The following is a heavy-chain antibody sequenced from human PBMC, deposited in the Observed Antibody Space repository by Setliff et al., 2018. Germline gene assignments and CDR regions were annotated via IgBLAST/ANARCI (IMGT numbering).Heavy chain of an antibody. D-gene: IGHD6-13*01. J-gene: IGHJ3*02. V-gene: IGHV3-53*01. CDR3: ARDLRSTGSWFTDI. CDR1: GFNARDNY. CDR2: MFSVGEA. Sequence: GGSLRLSCVAYGFNARDNYMSWVRQAPGKGRECVCSMFSVGEASCADSVKGRFTISRDNWKNTVFLQMNSLTVEDTATYFCARDLRSTGSWFTDIWGQGTMVTVSS.